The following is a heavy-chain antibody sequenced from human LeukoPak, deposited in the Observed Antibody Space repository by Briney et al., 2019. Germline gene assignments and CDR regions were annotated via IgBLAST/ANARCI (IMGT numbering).Heavy chain of an antibody. V-gene: IGHV3-23*01. J-gene: IGHJ4*02. CDR1: GFTFSIYA. D-gene: IGHD5-18*01. Sequence: TGGSLRLSCAASGFTFSIYAMSWVRQAPGKGLEWVSAISGSGGSTYYADSVKGRFTISRDNSKNTLYLQMNSLRAEDTAVYYCAKDLRIQLWLRFDYWGQGTLVTVSS. CDR2: ISGSGGST. CDR3: AKDLRIQLWLRFDY.